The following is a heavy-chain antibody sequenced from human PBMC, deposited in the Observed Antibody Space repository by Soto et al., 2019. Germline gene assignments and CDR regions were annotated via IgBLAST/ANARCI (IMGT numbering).Heavy chain of an antibody. D-gene: IGHD2-2*01. CDR2: IYYSGST. CDR1: GGSISSGGYY. V-gene: IGHV4-31*03. CDR3: AREYRPDVVPATNWFDP. Sequence: TLSVTCTVSGGSISSGGYYWSWIRQHPGKGLEWIGYIYYSGSTYYNPSLKSRVTISVDTSKNQFSLKLSSVTAADTAVYYCAREYRPDVVPATNWFDPWGQGTLVPVSS. J-gene: IGHJ5*02.